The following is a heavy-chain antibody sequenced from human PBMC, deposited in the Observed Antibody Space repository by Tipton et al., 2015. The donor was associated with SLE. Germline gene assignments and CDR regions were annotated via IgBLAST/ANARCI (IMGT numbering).Heavy chain of an antibody. CDR3: ARVGDGYNVMDV. CDR2: ISSSGSTI. V-gene: IGHV3-48*03. CDR1: GFIFSSYE. Sequence: SLRLSCAVSGFIFSSYEMNWVRQAPGKGLEWVSYISSSGSTIYYAASVKGRFTISRYNAKNSLSLQMNSLRAEDTAVYYCARVGDGYNVMDVWGKGTTVTVSS. D-gene: IGHD5-24*01. J-gene: IGHJ6*04.